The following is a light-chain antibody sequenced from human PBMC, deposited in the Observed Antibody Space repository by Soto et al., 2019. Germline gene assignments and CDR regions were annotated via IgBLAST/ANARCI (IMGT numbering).Light chain of an antibody. Sequence: QSALTQPASVSGSPGQSITISCTGTSIDVGSYNLVSWYQQHPGKAPKLMIYEVSKRPSGVSNRFSGSKSGNTASLTISGLQAEDEAYYYFCSYAGSNVVFGGGTKLTVL. CDR2: EVS. J-gene: IGLJ2*01. V-gene: IGLV2-23*02. CDR1: SIDVGSYNL. CDR3: CSYAGSNVV.